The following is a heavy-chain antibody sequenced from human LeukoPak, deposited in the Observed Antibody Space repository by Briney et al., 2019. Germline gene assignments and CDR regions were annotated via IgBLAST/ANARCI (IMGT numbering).Heavy chain of an antibody. D-gene: IGHD1-26*01. J-gene: IGHJ4*02. Sequence: GGSLRLSCAASGFTFSSYGMHWVRQAPGKGLEWVAAISYDGSNKYYADSVKGRFTISRDNSKNTLYLQMNSLRAEDTAVYYCAKDRSAIFDYWGQGTLVTVSS. V-gene: IGHV3-30*18. CDR1: GFTFSSYG. CDR2: ISYDGSNK. CDR3: AKDRSAIFDY.